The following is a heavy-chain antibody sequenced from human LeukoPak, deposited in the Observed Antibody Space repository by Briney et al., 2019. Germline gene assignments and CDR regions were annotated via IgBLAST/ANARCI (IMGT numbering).Heavy chain of an antibody. D-gene: IGHD6-13*01. CDR3: ARQSTSSWEN. Sequence: GESLKISCKGSGYRFTTSWIAWVRQMPGKGLEWMGIIYPGDSETRYSPSFQGHVTISADKSVSTAYLQWSRLKAYDTATYYCARQSTSSWENWGPGTLVTVSS. J-gene: IGHJ4*02. CDR1: GYRFTTSW. CDR2: IYPGDSET. V-gene: IGHV5-51*01.